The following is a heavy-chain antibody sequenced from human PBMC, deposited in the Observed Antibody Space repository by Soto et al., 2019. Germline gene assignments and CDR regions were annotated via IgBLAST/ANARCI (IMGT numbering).Heavy chain of an antibody. CDR1: GFTFSEYS. Sequence: EVQLVESGGGLVKPGGSPRLSCAASGFTFSEYSFLWVRQAPGKGPEWLSFIANGNNHILYSDSVKGRFTISRDNAKNSVYLQMNSLRVDDTAVYYCARENGFCSGCSCNRGAFDLWGQGTMVTVSS. CDR3: ARENGFCSGCSCNRGAFDL. V-gene: IGHV3-21*02. D-gene: IGHD2-15*01. J-gene: IGHJ3*01. CDR2: IANGNNHI.